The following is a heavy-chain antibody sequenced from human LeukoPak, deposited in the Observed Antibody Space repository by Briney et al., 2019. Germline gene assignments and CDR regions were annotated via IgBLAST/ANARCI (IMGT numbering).Heavy chain of an antibody. Sequence: SETLSLTCAVSGGSISSSNWWTWVRQPPGKGPEWIGEIHHSGSTNYNPSLKSRVTISVDTSKNQFSLKLSSVTAADTAVYYCARDPLRYYGSDHWGQGTLVTVSS. J-gene: IGHJ4*02. CDR2: IHHSGST. CDR1: GGSISSSNW. V-gene: IGHV4-4*02. CDR3: ARDPLRYYGSDH. D-gene: IGHD3-10*01.